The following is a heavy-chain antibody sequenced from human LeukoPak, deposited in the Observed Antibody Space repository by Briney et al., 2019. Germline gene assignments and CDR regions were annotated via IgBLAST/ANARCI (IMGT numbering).Heavy chain of an antibody. D-gene: IGHD3-22*01. Sequence: PGGSLRLSCAASGFIFSSYGMHWVRQAPGKGLEWVSVIYSGGSTYYADSVKGRFTISRDNSKNTLYLQMNSLRAEDTAVYNCARENYYDSSGNDAFDIWGQGTMVTVSS. CDR2: IYSGGST. V-gene: IGHV3-53*01. CDR3: ARENYYDSSGNDAFDI. CDR1: GFIFSSYG. J-gene: IGHJ3*02.